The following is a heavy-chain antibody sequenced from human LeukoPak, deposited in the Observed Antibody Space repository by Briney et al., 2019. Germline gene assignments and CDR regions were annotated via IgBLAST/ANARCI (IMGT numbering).Heavy chain of an antibody. CDR2: ISYGGTT. CDR3: ARHHYGGNSGTEFDY. Sequence: SETQSLTCTVSGDSISSSNYYWGWIRQPPGKGLEWIGSISYGGTTYYNWSLKSRVTISVDTSKNQFSLKLSSVTAADTAVYYCARHHYGGNSGTEFDYWGQGTLVTVSS. V-gene: IGHV4-39*01. J-gene: IGHJ4*02. CDR1: GDSISSSNYY. D-gene: IGHD4-23*01.